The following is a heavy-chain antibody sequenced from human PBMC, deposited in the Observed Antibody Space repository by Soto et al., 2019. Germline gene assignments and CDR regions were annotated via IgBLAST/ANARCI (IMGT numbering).Heavy chain of an antibody. J-gene: IGHJ4*02. CDR2: IYHRGST. D-gene: IGHD3-3*01. CDR3: ARGATIFGVVDY. Sequence: QLPLQESGSGLVKPSQTLSLTCAVSGGSISSGGYSWGWIRQPSGKGLEWIGYIYHRGSTYYNPSPKRRVTTSVDRSKNQFSLKLSSVTAADTAVYYCARGATIFGVVDYWGQGTLVTVSS. CDR1: GGSISSGGYS. V-gene: IGHV4-30-2*01.